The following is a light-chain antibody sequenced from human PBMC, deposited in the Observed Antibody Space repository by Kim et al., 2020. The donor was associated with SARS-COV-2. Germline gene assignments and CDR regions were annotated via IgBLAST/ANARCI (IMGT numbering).Light chain of an antibody. CDR1: QSISSW. CDR3: QQYESYWT. V-gene: IGKV1-5*03. CDR2: KAS. J-gene: IGKJ1*01. Sequence: DIQMTQSPSTLSASVGDRVIITCRASQSISSWLAWYQQKPGKAPNLLIYKASNLQSGVPSRFSGSGSGTEFTLTISSLQPDDFATYYCQQYESYWTFGQGTKVDIK.